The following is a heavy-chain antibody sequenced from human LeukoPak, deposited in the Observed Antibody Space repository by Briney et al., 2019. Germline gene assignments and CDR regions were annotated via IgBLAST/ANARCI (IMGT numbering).Heavy chain of an antibody. J-gene: IGHJ4*02. CDR3: ARLPAGYCSSTSCYAFDY. CDR2: ISGHNGHT. V-gene: IGHV1-18*04. CDR1: GYTFTSYG. Sequence: ASVKVSCKASGYTFTSYGINWVRQAPGQGLEWMGWISGHNGHTNYVQKMQGRVTMTTDTSTNTAYMELRNLTSDDTAVYYCARLPAGYCSSTSCYAFDYWGQGTLVTVSS. D-gene: IGHD2-2*03.